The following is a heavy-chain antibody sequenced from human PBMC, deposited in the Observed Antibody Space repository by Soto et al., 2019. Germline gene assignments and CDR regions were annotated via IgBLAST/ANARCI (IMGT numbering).Heavy chain of an antibody. J-gene: IGHJ4*02. Sequence: QVQLVESGGGLVRPGGSLRLSCAASGFTFSDYYMSWIRQVPGKGLEWVAYISGTSDSIPYADSVKGRVAISRDNAKNSLYLQMNSLRAEDTAVYYCARVAVITAAGTSDYWGQGTLVTVSS. V-gene: IGHV3-11*06. D-gene: IGHD6-13*01. CDR1: GFTFSDYY. CDR2: ISGTSDSI. CDR3: ARVAVITAAGTSDY.